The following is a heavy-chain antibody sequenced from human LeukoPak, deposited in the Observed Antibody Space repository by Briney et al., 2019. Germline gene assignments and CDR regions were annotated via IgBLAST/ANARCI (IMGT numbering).Heavy chain of an antibody. V-gene: IGHV5-51*01. CDR2: VYPGDSNT. J-gene: IGHJ4*02. Sequence: GESMKISCKGSGYDFPSYWIAWVRQMPGKGLEWMGIVYPGDSNTRYSPSFQGQVTISADKSISTAYLQWSSLKASDTAMYYCARPSSGSSKDYWGQGTLVTVSS. D-gene: IGHD1-26*01. CDR1: GYDFPSYW. CDR3: ARPSSGSSKDY.